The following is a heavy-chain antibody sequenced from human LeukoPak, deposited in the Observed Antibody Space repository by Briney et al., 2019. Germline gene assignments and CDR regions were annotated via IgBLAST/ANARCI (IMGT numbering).Heavy chain of an antibody. CDR1: GFTFSSYA. D-gene: IGHD6-13*01. Sequence: PGGSLRLSCAASGFTFSSYAMSWVRQAPGKGLEWVSAISGSGGSTYYADSVKGRFTISRDNSKNTLYLQMNSLRAEDTAVYYCARGGRRDRSSWYEQSSFDYWGQGTLVTVSS. J-gene: IGHJ4*02. CDR3: ARGGRRDRSSWYEQSSFDY. CDR2: ISGSGGST. V-gene: IGHV3-23*01.